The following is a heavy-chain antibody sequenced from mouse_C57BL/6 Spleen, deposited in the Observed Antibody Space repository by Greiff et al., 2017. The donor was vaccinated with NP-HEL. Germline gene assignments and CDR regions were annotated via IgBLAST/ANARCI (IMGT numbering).Heavy chain of an antibody. Sequence: EVHLVESGGGLVQPGGSLKLSCAASGFTFSDYYMYWVRQTPEKRLEWVAYISNGGGSTYYPDTVKGRFTISRDNAKNTLYLQMSRLKSEDTAMYYCARHLDYFDYWGQGTTLTVSS. CDR3: ARHLDYFDY. V-gene: IGHV5-12*01. J-gene: IGHJ2*01. CDR2: ISNGGGST. CDR1: GFTFSDYY.